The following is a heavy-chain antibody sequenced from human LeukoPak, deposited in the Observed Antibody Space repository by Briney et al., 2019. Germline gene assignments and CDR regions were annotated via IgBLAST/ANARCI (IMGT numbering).Heavy chain of an antibody. D-gene: IGHD6-19*01. Sequence: GGSLTLSCPASGVIVSRKFMSWVRQAAGKGLQWVAIMYAGGTTDYSDSVRGRFHISSDSPNNTLSLQINSLRAEDTAVYYCARGSGSGWPLDRWGQGALVTVSS. V-gene: IGHV3-53*01. CDR1: GVIVSRKF. CDR3: ARGSGSGWPLDR. J-gene: IGHJ5*02. CDR2: MYAGGTT.